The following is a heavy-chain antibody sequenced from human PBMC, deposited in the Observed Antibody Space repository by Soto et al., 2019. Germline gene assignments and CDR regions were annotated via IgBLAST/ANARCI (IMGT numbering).Heavy chain of an antibody. D-gene: IGHD2-2*02. CDR2: IIPIFGTA. J-gene: IGHJ4*02. CDR1: GGTFSSYA. CDR3: ARDTSPVTYCSSTSCYRGGHDY. V-gene: IGHV1-69*13. Sequence: GASVKVSCKASGGTFSSYAISWVRQAPGQGLEWMGGIIPIFGTANYAQKFQGRVTITADESTSTAYMELSSLRSEDTAAYYCARDTSPVTYCSSTSCYRGGHDYWGQGTLVTVSS.